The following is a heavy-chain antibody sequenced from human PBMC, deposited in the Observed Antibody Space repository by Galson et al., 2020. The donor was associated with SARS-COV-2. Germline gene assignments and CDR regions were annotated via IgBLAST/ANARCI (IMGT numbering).Heavy chain of an antibody. D-gene: IGHD5-18*01. CDR2: IIPIFGTV. J-gene: IGHJ4*02. Sequence: SVKVSCKASGGTFSSYAISWVRQAPGQGLEWMGGIIPIFGTVNYAQKFQGRVTITADESTSTAYMELSSLRSEDTAVYYCARDDPYLGYSYGCCGDWGQGTLVTVSS. CDR3: ARDDPYLGYSYGCCGD. V-gene: IGHV1-69*13. CDR1: GGTFSSYA.